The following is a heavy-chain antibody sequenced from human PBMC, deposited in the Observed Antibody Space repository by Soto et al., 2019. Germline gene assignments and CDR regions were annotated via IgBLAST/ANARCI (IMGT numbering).Heavy chain of an antibody. V-gene: IGHV4-39*02. D-gene: IGHD3-22*01. Sequence: SETLSLTCTVSGGSISSSSYYWGWIRQPPGKGLEWIGSIYYSGSTYYNPSLKSRVTISVDTSKNQFSLKLSSVPAADTAVYFCARDSSGRHDYWGQGTPVTVSS. CDR2: IYYSGST. J-gene: IGHJ4*02. CDR1: GGSISSSSYY. CDR3: ARDSSGRHDY.